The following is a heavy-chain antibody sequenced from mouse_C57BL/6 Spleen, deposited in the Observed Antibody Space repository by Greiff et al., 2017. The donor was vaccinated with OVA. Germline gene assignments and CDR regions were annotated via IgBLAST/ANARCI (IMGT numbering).Heavy chain of an antibody. J-gene: IGHJ2*01. D-gene: IGHD2-4*01. Sequence: LKESGPELVKPGASVKISCKASGYSFTDYNMNWVKQSHGKSLEWIGFINPNNGTTSYNQKFKGKATLTGDQSTSTAYMQLNSLTSEDSAVYYCARGGVYYYPFDYWGQGTTLTVSS. CDR2: INPNNGTT. V-gene: IGHV1-39*01. CDR3: ARGGVYYYPFDY. CDR1: GYSFTDYN.